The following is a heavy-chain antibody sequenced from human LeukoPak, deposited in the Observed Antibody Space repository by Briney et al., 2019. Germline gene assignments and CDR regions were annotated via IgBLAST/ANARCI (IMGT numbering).Heavy chain of an antibody. CDR1: GFTFSSYA. D-gene: IGHD3-9*01. CDR2: ISGSGGST. Sequence: PGGSLRLSCAASGFTFSSYAMSWVRQAPGKGLEWVSAISGSGGSTYYADSVKGRFTISRDNSKNTLYLQMNSLRAEDTAVYYCARDLYDILTGYILTDYWGQGTLVTVSS. V-gene: IGHV3-23*01. CDR3: ARDLYDILTGYILTDY. J-gene: IGHJ4*02.